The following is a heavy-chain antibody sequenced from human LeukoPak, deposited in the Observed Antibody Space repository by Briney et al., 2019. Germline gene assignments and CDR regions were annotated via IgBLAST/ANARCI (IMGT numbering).Heavy chain of an antibody. Sequence: PGGSLRLSCEASGFSFSNYFMSWIRQAPGRGLEWVSYITNSGRSTNYADAVKGRFTISRDNAKKSIYLEMTDLRAEDTGVYYCAREASGNYRVFDSWGQGTLVTVSS. D-gene: IGHD1-26*01. J-gene: IGHJ4*02. CDR3: AREASGNYRVFDS. V-gene: IGHV3-11*04. CDR1: GFSFSNYF. CDR2: ITNSGRST.